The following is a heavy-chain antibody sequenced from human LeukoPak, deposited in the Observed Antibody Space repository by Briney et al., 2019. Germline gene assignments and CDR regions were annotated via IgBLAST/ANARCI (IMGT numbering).Heavy chain of an antibody. Sequence: PSETLSLTCAVSGGSISSSHRWSWVRQPPGKGLEWIGEISHSGSTNYNPSLKSRVTISVDKSKDQFSLKLSSVTAADTAVYYCAKGGYSYVFYFDYWGQGTLVSVSS. V-gene: IGHV4-4*02. CDR1: GGSISSSHR. CDR2: ISHSGST. J-gene: IGHJ4*02. D-gene: IGHD5-18*01. CDR3: AKGGYSYVFYFDY.